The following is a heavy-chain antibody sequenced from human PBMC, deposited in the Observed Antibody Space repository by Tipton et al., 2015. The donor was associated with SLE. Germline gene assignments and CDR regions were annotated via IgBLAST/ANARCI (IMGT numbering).Heavy chain of an antibody. V-gene: IGHV4-61*02. J-gene: IGHJ4*02. Sequence: TLSLTCTVSGASVSSRSYYWNWVWQPAGKGLEWIGRIYTGGFTYYNPSLESRVTISMDTSKNQFSLKLTSVTAADTAVYYCARVLDVLDYWGQGTLVTVSS. CDR3: ARVLDVLDY. CDR2: IYTGGFT. D-gene: IGHD1-1*01. CDR1: GASVSSRSYY.